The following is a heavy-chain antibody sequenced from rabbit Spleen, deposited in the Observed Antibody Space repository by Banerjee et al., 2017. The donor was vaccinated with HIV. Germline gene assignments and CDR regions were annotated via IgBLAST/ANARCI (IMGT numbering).Heavy chain of an antibody. V-gene: IGHV1S45*01. CDR2: IDVAKSGDT. CDR3: TRDAAGREDFNL. J-gene: IGHJ4*01. D-gene: IGHD4-2*01. Sequence: QEQLEESGGDLVKPGGSLTLTCTASGFSFRDGYVMCWVRQAPGKGLEWITCIDVAKSGDTYYTNWAKGRFTISKTSSTTVALQVPSLTAADTATYFCTRDAAGREDFNLWGPGTLVTVS. CDR1: GFSFRDGYV.